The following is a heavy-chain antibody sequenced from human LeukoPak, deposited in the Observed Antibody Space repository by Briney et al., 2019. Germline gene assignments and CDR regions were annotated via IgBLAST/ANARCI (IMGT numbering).Heavy chain of an antibody. CDR1: GGSLSTYY. Sequence: PSETLSLTCTVSGGSLSTYYWSWIRQPPGKGLEWIGDIYYSGSTNYNPSLKSRVTISVDTSRNQFSLQLSSVTAADTAVYYCARGSIVAAAYDAFHIWGQGTTVTVSS. CDR2: IYYSGST. J-gene: IGHJ3*02. D-gene: IGHD6-13*01. CDR3: ARGSIVAAAYDAFHI. V-gene: IGHV4-59*01.